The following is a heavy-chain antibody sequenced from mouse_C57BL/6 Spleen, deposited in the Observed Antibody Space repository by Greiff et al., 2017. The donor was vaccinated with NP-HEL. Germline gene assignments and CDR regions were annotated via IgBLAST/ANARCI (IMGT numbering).Heavy chain of an antibody. CDR1: GYAFSSSW. Sequence: QVQLQQSGPELVKPGASVKISCKASGYAFSSSWMNWVKQRPGKGLEWIGRIYPGDGDTNYNGKFKGKATLTADKSSSTAYMQLSSLTSEDSAVYYCARSEGLLVDYWGQGTTLTVSS. J-gene: IGHJ2*01. CDR3: ARSEGLLVDY. D-gene: IGHD3-1*01. CDR2: IYPGDGDT. V-gene: IGHV1-82*01.